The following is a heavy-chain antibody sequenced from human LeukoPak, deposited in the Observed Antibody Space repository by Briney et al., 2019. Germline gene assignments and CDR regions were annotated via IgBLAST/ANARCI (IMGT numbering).Heavy chain of an antibody. Sequence: ASVKVSCKASGYTFTGYYMHWVRQAPGQGLEWMGWINPNSGGTNYAQKFQGRVTMTRDTSISTAYMELSRLRSDDTAVYYCARGCAGGSCYSETFDYWGQGTLVTVSS. D-gene: IGHD2-15*01. CDR1: GYTFTGYY. V-gene: IGHV1-2*02. CDR3: ARGCAGGSCYSETFDY. J-gene: IGHJ4*02. CDR2: INPNSGGT.